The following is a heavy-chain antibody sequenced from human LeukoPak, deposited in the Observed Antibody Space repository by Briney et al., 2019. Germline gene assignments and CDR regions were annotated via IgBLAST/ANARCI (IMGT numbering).Heavy chain of an antibody. D-gene: IGHD3-22*01. CDR2: IYCGDSET. Sequence: PGASLKISCKGSGYSFTSYWITWVRPMSGKGLEWMGSIYCGDSETRYNPSFQGQATFSVDKSTNTAYLQWSPLRASDTAIYYCARSTSAYCSADYWGQGTLVTVSS. V-gene: IGHV5-51*01. J-gene: IGHJ4*02. CDR3: ARSTSAYCSADY. CDR1: GYSFTSYW.